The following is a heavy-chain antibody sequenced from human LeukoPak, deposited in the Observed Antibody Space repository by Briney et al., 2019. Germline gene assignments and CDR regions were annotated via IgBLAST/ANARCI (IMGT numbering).Heavy chain of an antibody. CDR3: AKDSSGYYYNWFDP. CDR1: GGSISSSSYY. D-gene: IGHD3-22*01. J-gene: IGHJ5*02. V-gene: IGHV4-39*02. CDR2: IYYSGST. Sequence: SETLSLTCTVSGGSISSSSYYWGGIRQPPGKGLEWIGSIYYSGSTYYNPSLKSRVTISVDTSKNQFSLKLSSVTAADTAVYYCAKDSSGYYYNWFDPWGQGTLVTVSS.